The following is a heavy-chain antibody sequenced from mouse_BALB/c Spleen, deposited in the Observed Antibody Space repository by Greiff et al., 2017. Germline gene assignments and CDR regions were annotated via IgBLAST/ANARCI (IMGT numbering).Heavy chain of an antibody. CDR2: ILPGSGST. CDR3: ARRVATVVPMDY. D-gene: IGHD1-1*01. Sequence: QVQLKQSGAELMKPGASVKISCKATGYTFSSYWIEWVKQRPGHGLEWIGEILPGSGSTNYNEKFKGKATFTADTSSNTAYMQLSSLTSEDSAVYYCARRVATVVPMDYWGQGTSVTVSS. J-gene: IGHJ4*01. V-gene: IGHV1-9*01. CDR1: GYTFSSYW.